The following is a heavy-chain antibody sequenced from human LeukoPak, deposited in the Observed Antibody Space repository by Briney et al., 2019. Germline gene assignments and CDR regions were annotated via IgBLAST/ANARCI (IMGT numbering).Heavy chain of an antibody. V-gene: IGHV4-34*01. D-gene: IGHD3-10*01. CDR1: GGSFSGYY. J-gene: IGHJ5*02. CDR2: INHSGST. CDR3: ARGGSRFRVRGGNWFDP. Sequence: SETLSPTCAVYGGSFSGYYWSWIRQPPGKGLEWIGEINHSGSTNYNPSLKSRVTISVDTSKNQFSLKLSSVTAADTAVYYCARGGSRFRVRGGNWFDPWGQGTLVTVSS.